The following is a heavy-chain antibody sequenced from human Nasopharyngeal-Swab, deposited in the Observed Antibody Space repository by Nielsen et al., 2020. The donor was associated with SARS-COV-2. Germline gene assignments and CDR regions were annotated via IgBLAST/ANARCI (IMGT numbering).Heavy chain of an antibody. Sequence: SGPTLVKPTQTLTLTCSFSWFSLDTDGESVAWIRQPPGKALEWLALIYWDDDKRYSPSLRTRLTITKDTSKNQVVLTMINMDPVDTGTYFCAHSRSSMTVTPDYWGQGTLVTVSS. CDR3: AHSRSSMTVTPDY. V-gene: IGHV2-5*02. CDR1: WFSLDTDGES. CDR2: IYWDDDK. J-gene: IGHJ4*02. D-gene: IGHD2-2*01.